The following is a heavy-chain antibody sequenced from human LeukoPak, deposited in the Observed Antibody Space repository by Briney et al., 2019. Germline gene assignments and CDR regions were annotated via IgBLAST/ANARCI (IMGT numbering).Heavy chain of an antibody. CDR1: GFTFDDYA. J-gene: IGHJ4*02. Sequence: PGGSLRLSCAASGFTFDDYAMHWVRQAPGKGLEWVSLISWDGGSTYYADSVKGRFTISRDNSKNSLYLQMNSLRAEDTALYYCAKDIQPPLGDGYNYYYFDYWGQGTLVTVSS. CDR2: ISWDGGST. CDR3: AKDIQPPLGDGYNYYYFDY. V-gene: IGHV3-43D*03. D-gene: IGHD5-24*01.